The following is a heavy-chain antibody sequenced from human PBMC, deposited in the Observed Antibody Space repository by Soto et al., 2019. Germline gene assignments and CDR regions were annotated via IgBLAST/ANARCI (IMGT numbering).Heavy chain of an antibody. CDR3: ARDGAIGEGGAFDY. Sequence: QVQLQESGPGLVKPSQTLSLTCTVSGGSISSGGYYWSCIRQHPGKGLEWIGYIYYSGSTYYNPSLKSRVTISVDTSKNQCDLKLSSVTAADTAVYYCARDGAIGEGGAFDYWGQGPLVTVSS. CDR2: IYYSGST. D-gene: IGHD3-16*01. J-gene: IGHJ4*02. V-gene: IGHV4-31*03. CDR1: GGSISSGGYY.